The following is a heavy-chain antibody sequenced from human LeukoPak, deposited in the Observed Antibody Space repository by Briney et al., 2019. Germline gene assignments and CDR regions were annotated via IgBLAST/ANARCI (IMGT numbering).Heavy chain of an antibody. J-gene: IGHJ4*02. CDR2: INGNGVNT. V-gene: IGHV3-23*01. CDR3: ARDLIGGSGSYYPFDY. D-gene: IGHD3-10*01. Sequence: GGSLRLSCAASGFTFSNYGMSWVRQAPGKGLEWVATINGNGVNTYYADSVKGRFTISRDNAKNSLYLQMNSLRAEDTAVYYCARDLIGGSGSYYPFDYWGQGTLVTVSS. CDR1: GFTFSNYG.